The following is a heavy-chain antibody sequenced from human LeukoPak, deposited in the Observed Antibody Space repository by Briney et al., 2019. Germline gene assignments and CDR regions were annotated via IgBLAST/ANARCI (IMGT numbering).Heavy chain of an antibody. V-gene: IGHV1-2*02. CDR3: ARGGGAPDYDFWSGPSYQPPYFDY. D-gene: IGHD3-3*01. CDR2: INPNSGGT. J-gene: IGHJ4*02. Sequence: ASVKVSCKASGYTFTGYYMHWVRQAPGQGLEWMGWINPNSGGTNYAQKFQGRVTMTRDTSISTAYMELSRLRSDDTAVYYCARGGGAPDYDFWSGPSYQPPYFDYWGQGTLVTVSS. CDR1: GYTFTGYY.